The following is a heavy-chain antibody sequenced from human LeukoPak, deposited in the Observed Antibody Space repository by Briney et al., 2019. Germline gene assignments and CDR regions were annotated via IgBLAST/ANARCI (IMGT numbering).Heavy chain of an antibody. D-gene: IGHD5-12*01. J-gene: IGHJ4*02. CDR1: GFSFDEYA. Sequence: GRSLRLSCAASGFSFDEYAMYWVRHAPGKGLEWVSGISYNSGTIVYADSVKGRFTISRDNARNSLYLQMNSLRPEDTALYYCAKDAGVSGYSGYIDYWGQGTLVTVSS. CDR2: ISYNSGTI. V-gene: IGHV3-9*01. CDR3: AKDAGVSGYSGYIDY.